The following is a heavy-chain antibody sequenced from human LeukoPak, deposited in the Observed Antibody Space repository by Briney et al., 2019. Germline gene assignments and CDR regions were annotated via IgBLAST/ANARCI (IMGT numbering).Heavy chain of an antibody. D-gene: IGHD2-2*02. J-gene: IGHJ4*02. CDR1: GFTFGSYA. V-gene: IGHV3-23*01. CDR3: AELSNPTVGYCSSTSCYTEDY. Sequence: PGGSLRLSCAASGFTFGSYAMSWVRQAPGKGLEWVSAISGSGGSTYYADSVKGRFTISRDNSKNTLYLQMNSLRAEDTAVYYCAELSNPTVGYCSSTSCYTEDYWGQGALVTVSS. CDR2: ISGSGGST.